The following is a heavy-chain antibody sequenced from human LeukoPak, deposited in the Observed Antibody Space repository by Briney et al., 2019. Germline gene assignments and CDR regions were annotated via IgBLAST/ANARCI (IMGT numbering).Heavy chain of an antibody. V-gene: IGHV4-34*01. D-gene: IGHD6-19*01. CDR2: INHSGST. Sequence: SETLSLTCAVYGGSFSGYYWSWIRQPPGKGLEWIGEINHSGSTNYNPSLKSRVTISVDTSKNQFSLKLSSVTAADTAVYYCARGSGWYVSYDYWGQGTLVTVSS. CDR3: ARGSGWYVSYDY. J-gene: IGHJ4*02. CDR1: GGSFSGYY.